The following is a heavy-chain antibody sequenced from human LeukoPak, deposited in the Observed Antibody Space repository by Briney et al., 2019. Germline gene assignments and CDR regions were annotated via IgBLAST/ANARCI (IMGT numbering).Heavy chain of an antibody. CDR3: AKKSVTTWTYFDY. J-gene: IGHJ4*02. Sequence: GESLKISCKGSGYSFTSYWIGWVRQMPGKGLEWMGIIYPGDSDTRYSPSFQGQVTISADKSISTAYLQWSSLKASDTAMYHCAKKSVTTWTYFDYWGQGTLVTVSS. V-gene: IGHV5-51*01. CDR1: GYSFTSYW. D-gene: IGHD2-2*01. CDR2: IYPGDSDT.